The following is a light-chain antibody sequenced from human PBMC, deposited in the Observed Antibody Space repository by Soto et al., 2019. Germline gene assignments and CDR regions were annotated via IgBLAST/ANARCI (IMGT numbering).Light chain of an antibody. V-gene: IGLV2-14*01. CDR3: SSYTSSSTPGV. CDR1: SSDVGGYNY. J-gene: IGLJ3*02. Sequence: QSVLTQPASVSGSPGQSITISCTGTSSDVGGYNYVSWYQQHPGKAPKLMIYEVSNRPSGVSNRFSGSKSGNTASLTISGLQAEGEADYYCSSYTSSSTPGVFGGGTKLTVL. CDR2: EVS.